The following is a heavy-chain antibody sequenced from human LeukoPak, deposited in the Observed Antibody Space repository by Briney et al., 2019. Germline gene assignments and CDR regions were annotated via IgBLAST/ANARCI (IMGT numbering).Heavy chain of an antibody. V-gene: IGHV3-48*03. CDR1: GFTFSSYE. CDR2: ISSSGSTI. Sequence: GGSLRLSCAASGFTFSSYEMNWVRQAPGKGLEWVSYISSSGSTIYYADSVKGRFTISRDNAKNSLYLQMNSLRAEDTAVYYCARDPGDGTPGYYMNVWGKGTTVSVSS. CDR3: ARDPGDGTPGYYMNV. J-gene: IGHJ6*03. D-gene: IGHD2-21*02.